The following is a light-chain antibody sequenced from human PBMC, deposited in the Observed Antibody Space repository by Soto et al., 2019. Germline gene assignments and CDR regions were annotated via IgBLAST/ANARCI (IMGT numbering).Light chain of an antibody. CDR1: QSVTINY. CDR2: GAS. Sequence: IVFTQSPGTLSFSPGERATLSCRASQSVTINYLAWYQQKPGQAPRLLVYGASTRATGIPDRFSGSGSGTDFTLTINRLEPEDFAVYYCQQYGSSPFTFGPGTKVDIK. CDR3: QQYGSSPFT. V-gene: IGKV3-20*01. J-gene: IGKJ3*01.